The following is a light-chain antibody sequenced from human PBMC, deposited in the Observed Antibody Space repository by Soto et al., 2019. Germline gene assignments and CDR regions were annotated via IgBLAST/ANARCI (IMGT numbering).Light chain of an antibody. V-gene: IGKV3-15*01. CDR3: QQYNNLPTWT. Sequence: EIVMTQSPATLSVSPGERATLSCRASQSVSSNLAWYQQKHGQAPRLLIYGASTRATGIPARFSGSGAGTECTLTISSLQSEDFAVYYCQQYNNLPTWTFGQGTTVEIK. CDR2: GAS. J-gene: IGKJ1*01. CDR1: QSVSSN.